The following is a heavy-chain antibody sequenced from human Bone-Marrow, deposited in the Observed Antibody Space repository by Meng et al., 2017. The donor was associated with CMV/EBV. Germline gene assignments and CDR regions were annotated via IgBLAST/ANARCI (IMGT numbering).Heavy chain of an antibody. CDR3: ARMDIVVVPAAVGGMDV. D-gene: IGHD2-2*03. CDR2: IYPGDSDT. CDR1: GYSFTSYW. Sequence: GESLKISCKGSGYSFTSYWIGWVRQMPGKGLEWMGIIYPGDSDTRYSPSFQGQVTISADKSISTASLQWSSLKASDTAMYYCARMDIVVVPAAVGGMDVWGQGTMVTVSS. V-gene: IGHV5-51*01. J-gene: IGHJ6*02.